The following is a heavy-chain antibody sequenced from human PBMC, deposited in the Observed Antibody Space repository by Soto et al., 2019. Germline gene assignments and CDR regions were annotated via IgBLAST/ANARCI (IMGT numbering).Heavy chain of an antibody. J-gene: IGHJ6*02. D-gene: IGHD1-1*01. V-gene: IGHV1-69*12. Sequence: QVQLVQSGAEVKKPGSSVKVSCKASGGTFSSYAISWVRQAPGQGLEWMGGIIPIFGTANYAQKFQGRVTITADEAMSTADMELSSLRSEDTAVYYCARYGVPNDVWTQEDYGMDVWGQGTTVTVSS. CDR3: ARYGVPNDVWTQEDYGMDV. CDR2: IIPIFGTA. CDR1: GGTFSSYA.